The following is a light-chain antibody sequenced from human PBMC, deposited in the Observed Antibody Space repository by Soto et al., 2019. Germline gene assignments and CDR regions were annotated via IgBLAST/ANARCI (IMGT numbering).Light chain of an antibody. Sequence: DIQMTQSPSSLSASVGDRVTITCRASQSISSYLNWYQQKPGKAPKLLIYAASSLQSGVPSRFSGSGSGTDFTLTISSLQPEDFATYYCQQRTNWPPWTFGQGTKVDI. CDR2: AAS. J-gene: IGKJ1*01. CDR3: QQRTNWPPWT. CDR1: QSISSY. V-gene: IGKV1-39*01.